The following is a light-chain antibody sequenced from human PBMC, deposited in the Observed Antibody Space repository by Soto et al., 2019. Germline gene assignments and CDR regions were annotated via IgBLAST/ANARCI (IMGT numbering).Light chain of an antibody. CDR3: QHYNSYSEA. CDR1: QSVSSN. Sequence: VVLTQSPGTLSVSPGERATLSCRASQSVSSNLAWYQQKPGQAPRLLIYGASTRATGIPARFSGSGSGTEFTLTISRLEPEDFATYYCQHYNSYSEAFGQGTKVDIK. CDR2: GAS. J-gene: IGKJ1*01. V-gene: IGKV3-15*01.